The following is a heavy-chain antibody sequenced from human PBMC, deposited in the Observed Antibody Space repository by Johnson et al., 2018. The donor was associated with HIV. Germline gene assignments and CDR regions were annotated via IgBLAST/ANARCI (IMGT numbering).Heavy chain of an antibody. Sequence: VQLVESGGGLVQAGESLGLSCAASGFTFSSYAMNWVRQAPGKGLEWVSLISGSGDNTHYADSVKGRFTISRDNSKNTLYLQMNSLRAEDTAVYYCATGIEDDAFDIWGQGTMVTVSS. CDR3: ATGIEDDAFDI. CDR1: GFTFSSYA. J-gene: IGHJ3*02. D-gene: IGHD3-16*02. CDR2: ISGSGDNT. V-gene: IGHV3-23*04.